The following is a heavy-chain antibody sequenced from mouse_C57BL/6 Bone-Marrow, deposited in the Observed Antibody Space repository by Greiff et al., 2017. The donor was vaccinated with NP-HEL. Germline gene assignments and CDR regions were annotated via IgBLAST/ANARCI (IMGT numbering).Heavy chain of an antibody. CDR2: IDPENGDT. V-gene: IGHV14-4*01. D-gene: IGHD1-1*01. CDR1: GFNIKDDY. J-gene: IGHJ2*01. CDR3: TTGYYYGSYYFDY. Sequence: EVQLQQSGAELVRPGASVKLSCTASGFNIKDDYMHWVKQRPEQGLEWIGWIDPENGDTEYASKFQGKATITADPSSNTAYLQLSSLTSEDTAVYYCTTGYYYGSYYFDYWGQGTTLTVSS.